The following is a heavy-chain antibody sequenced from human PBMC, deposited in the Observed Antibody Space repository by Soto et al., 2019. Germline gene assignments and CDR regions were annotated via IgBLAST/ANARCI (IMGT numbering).Heavy chain of an antibody. Sequence: EVQLVESGGGLVQPGGSLRLSCAASGFTFGDYWMTWVRQAPGEGLEWVANIQEDGGAKYYVDSVKGRFTISRDTAKKSLYLQMDSLIVEDTAVYYCVRAGSSSTYFDYWGQGALVTVSS. CDR1: GFTFGDYW. CDR3: VRAGSSSTYFDY. D-gene: IGHD6-6*01. V-gene: IGHV3-7*05. J-gene: IGHJ4*02. CDR2: IQEDGGAK.